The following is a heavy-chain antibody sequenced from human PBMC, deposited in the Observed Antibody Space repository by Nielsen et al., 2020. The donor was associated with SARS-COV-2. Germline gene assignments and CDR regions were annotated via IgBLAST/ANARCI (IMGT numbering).Heavy chain of an antibody. Sequence: SETPSLTCTVSGGSISSGGYYWSWIRQHPGKGLEWIGYIYYSGSTYYNPSLKSRVTISVDTSKNQFSLKLSSVTAADTAVYYCAGIEYEGYYYYYYYMDVWGKGTTVTVSS. CDR2: IYYSGST. D-gene: IGHD6-6*01. CDR3: AGIEYEGYYYYYYYMDV. J-gene: IGHJ6*03. V-gene: IGHV4-31*03. CDR1: GGSISSGGYY.